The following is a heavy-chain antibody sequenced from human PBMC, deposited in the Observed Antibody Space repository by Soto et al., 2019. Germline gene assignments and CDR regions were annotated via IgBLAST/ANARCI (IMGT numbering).Heavy chain of an antibody. CDR3: ARGGSRRLQLWFVFDY. V-gene: IGHV3-53*01. CDR2: IYSGGST. Sequence: EVQLVESGGGLIQPGGSLRLSCAASGFTVSSHYMSWVRQAPGKGLEWGSVIYSGGSTYYADSVKDRFTISRDNSKNTLYLQLNGLRAEDTAVYYCARGGSRRLQLWFVFDYWGQGTLVTVSS. J-gene: IGHJ4*02. D-gene: IGHD5-18*01. CDR1: GFTVSSHY.